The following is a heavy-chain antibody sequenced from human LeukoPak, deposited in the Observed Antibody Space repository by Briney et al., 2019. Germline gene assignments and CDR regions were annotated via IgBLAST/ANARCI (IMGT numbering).Heavy chain of an antibody. CDR2: IYTSGST. J-gene: IGHJ6*02. CDR1: GGSISSYY. D-gene: IGHD3-16*01. Sequence: PSETLSLTCTVSGGSISSYYWSWIRQPAGKGLEWIGRIYTSGSTNYNPSLKSRVTMSVDTSKNQFSLKLSSVTAADTAVYYCARSLGMKSYYYYGMDVWGQGTTVTVSS. CDR3: ARSLGMKSYYYYGMDV. V-gene: IGHV4-4*07.